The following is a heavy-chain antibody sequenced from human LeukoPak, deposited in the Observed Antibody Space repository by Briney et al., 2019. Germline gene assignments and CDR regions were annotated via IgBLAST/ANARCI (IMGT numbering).Heavy chain of an antibody. V-gene: IGHV3-48*03. CDR3: AREGRYFDWLSTGFDY. CDR1: GFTFSSYE. Sequence: GGSLRLSCAASGFTFSSYEMNWVRQAPGKGLEWVSSISRSATTIYYADSVKGRFTISRDNAKNSLYLQMNSLRAEDTAVYYCAREGRYFDWLSTGFDYWGQGTLVTVSS. D-gene: IGHD3-9*01. J-gene: IGHJ4*02. CDR2: ISRSATTI.